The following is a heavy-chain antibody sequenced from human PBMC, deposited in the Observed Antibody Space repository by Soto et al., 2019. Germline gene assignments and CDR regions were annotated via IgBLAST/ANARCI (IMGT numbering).Heavy chain of an antibody. CDR3: GWEVQDHSPAFVY. Sequence: QVQLVQSGAEMKKPGSSVKVSCQSSGGTFNTYAMNWVRQAPGQGPEWMGDISPMFGAANYAPKFQGRVTITADESRGTSYMQLRTFTSEDGGLSFWGWEVQDHSPAFVYGGQGTLVT. J-gene: IGHJ4*02. CDR2: ISPMFGAA. CDR1: GGTFNTYA. D-gene: IGHD2-15*01. V-gene: IGHV1-69*19.